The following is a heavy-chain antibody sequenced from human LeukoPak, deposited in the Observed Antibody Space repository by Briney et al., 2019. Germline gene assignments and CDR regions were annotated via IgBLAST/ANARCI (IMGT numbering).Heavy chain of an antibody. CDR2: VLYDGSNK. CDR1: GFSVGSYA. J-gene: IGHJ4*02. D-gene: IGHD6-19*01. V-gene: IGHV3-30*18. Sequence: PGGSLCLSCAAAGFSVGSYAMRWVRQAAGKGLEWVAFVLYDGSNKYYADSVKGRFTSSRDNSKHTLYLQMDSLRGEDTAVYYCAKDLRTIVAVAGTLVSWGQGTLVAVSP. CDR3: AKDLRTIVAVAGTLVS.